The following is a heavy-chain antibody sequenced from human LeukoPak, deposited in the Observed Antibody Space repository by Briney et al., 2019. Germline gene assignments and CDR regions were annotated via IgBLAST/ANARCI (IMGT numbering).Heavy chain of an antibody. CDR3: ARGRAAYYGSGGTLGAFDI. Sequence: PGGSLRLSCAASGFTFSSYSMNWVRQAPGKGLEWVSSISSSSSYIYYADSVKGRFTISRDNSKNTLYLQMNSLRAEDTAVYYCARGRAAYYGSGGTLGAFDIWGQGTMVTVSS. CDR1: GFTFSSYS. V-gene: IGHV3-21*01. CDR2: ISSSSSYI. D-gene: IGHD3-10*01. J-gene: IGHJ3*02.